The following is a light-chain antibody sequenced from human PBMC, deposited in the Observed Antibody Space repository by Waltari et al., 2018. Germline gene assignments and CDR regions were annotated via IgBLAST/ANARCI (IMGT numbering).Light chain of an antibody. CDR3: AAWDDSLSGVV. CDR1: SSNIGNNA. Sequence: QSVLTQPPSVSEAPRQRVTISCSGSSSNIGNNAVNWYQQLPGKAPKLLIYYDDLVPSGVSDRLSGSKSGTSASLAINGLQSDDEADYYCAAWDDSLSGVVFGGGTKLTVL. V-gene: IGLV1-36*01. CDR2: YDD. J-gene: IGLJ2*01.